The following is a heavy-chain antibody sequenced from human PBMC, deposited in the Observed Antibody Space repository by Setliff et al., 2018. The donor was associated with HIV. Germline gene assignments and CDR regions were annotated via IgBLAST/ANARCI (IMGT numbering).Heavy chain of an antibody. J-gene: IGHJ2*01. D-gene: IGHD1-20*01. CDR1: GFTVSSNY. CDR3: ARDRPVTGTTWYFDL. CDR2: IYSGGST. V-gene: IGHV3-66*01. Sequence: PGGSLRLSCAASGFTVSSNYMSWVRQAPGKGLEWVSLIYSGGSTYYADSVRGRFTISRDNSKNTVYLQMNSLRAEDTAVYYCARDRPVTGTTWYFDLWGRGTLVTVSS.